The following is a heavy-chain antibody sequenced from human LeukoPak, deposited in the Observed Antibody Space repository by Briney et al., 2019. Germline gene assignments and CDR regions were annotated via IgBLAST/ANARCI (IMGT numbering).Heavy chain of an antibody. J-gene: IGHJ4*02. D-gene: IGHD7-27*01. Sequence: GGSLRLSCAASGFTFSSYWMHWFRQAPGKGLVWVSRINSDGSSTSYADSVKGRFTISRDNAKNTLYLQMNSLRAEDTAVYYCARDPNWGSDFDYWGQGTLVTVSS. CDR2: INSDGSST. CDR1: GFTFSSYW. V-gene: IGHV3-74*01. CDR3: ARDPNWGSDFDY.